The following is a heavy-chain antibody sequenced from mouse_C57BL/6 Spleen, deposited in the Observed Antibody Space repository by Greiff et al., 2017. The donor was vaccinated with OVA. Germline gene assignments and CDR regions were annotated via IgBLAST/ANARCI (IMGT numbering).Heavy chain of an antibody. D-gene: IGHD1-1*01. V-gene: IGHV1-81*01. Sequence: QVQLQQSGAELARPGASVKLSCKASGYTFTSYGISWVKQRTGQGLEWIGEIYPRSGNTYYNEKFKGKATLTADKSSSTAYMELRSLTSEDSAVYFCAREASYYYGSTDYWGQGTTLTVSS. CDR3: AREASYYYGSTDY. J-gene: IGHJ2*01. CDR2: IYPRSGNT. CDR1: GYTFTSYG.